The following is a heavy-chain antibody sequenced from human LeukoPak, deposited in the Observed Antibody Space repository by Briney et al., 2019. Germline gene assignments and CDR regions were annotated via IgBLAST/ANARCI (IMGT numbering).Heavy chain of an antibody. CDR3: ASYQVGATLNWFDP. V-gene: IGHV4-59*12. CDR1: GGSISRYY. Sequence: PSETLSLTCTVSGGSISRYYWSWIRQPPGKGLEWIGYIYYSGSTNYNPSLKSRVTISVDTSKNQFSLKLSSVTAADTAVYYCASYQVGATLNWFDPWGQGTLVTVSS. D-gene: IGHD1-26*01. CDR2: IYYSGST. J-gene: IGHJ5*02.